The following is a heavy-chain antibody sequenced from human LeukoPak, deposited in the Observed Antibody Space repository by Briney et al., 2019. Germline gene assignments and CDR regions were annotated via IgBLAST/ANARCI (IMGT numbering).Heavy chain of an antibody. V-gene: IGHV3-21*01. CDR1: GFTFSSYS. CDR3: ASLALYDSSGYYPYSAPLNY. CDR2: ISSSSSYI. J-gene: IGHJ4*02. Sequence: GGSLRLSCAASGFTFSSYSMNWVRQAPGKGLEWVSSISSSSSYIYYADSVKGRFTISRDNAKNSLYPQMNCLRAEDTAVYYCASLALYDSSGYYPYSAPLNYWGQGTLVTVSS. D-gene: IGHD3-22*01.